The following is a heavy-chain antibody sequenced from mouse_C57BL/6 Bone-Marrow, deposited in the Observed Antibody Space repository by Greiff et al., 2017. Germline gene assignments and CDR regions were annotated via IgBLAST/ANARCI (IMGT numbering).Heavy chain of an antibody. CDR3: ARGRDCLTGFAY. CDR2: INPYNGGT. CDR1: GYTFTDYY. Sequence: VQLQQSGPVLVKPGASVKMSCKASGYTFTDYYMNWVKQSHGKSLEWIGVINPYNGGTSYNQKFKGKATLTVDKSSSTAYMELNSLTSEDSAVYYCARGRDCLTGFAYWGQGTLVTVSA. J-gene: IGHJ3*01. V-gene: IGHV1-19*01. D-gene: IGHD4-1*01.